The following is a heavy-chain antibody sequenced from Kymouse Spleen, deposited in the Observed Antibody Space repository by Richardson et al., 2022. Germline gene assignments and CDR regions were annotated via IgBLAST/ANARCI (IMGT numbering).Heavy chain of an antibody. Sequence: QVQLVESGGGVVQPGRSLRLSCAASGFTFSSYGMHWVRQAPGKGLEWVAVIWYDGSNKYYADSVKGRFTISRDNSKNTLYLQMNSLRAEDTAVYYCARDRGTMVRGVHYYYYGMDVWGQGTTVTVSS. J-gene: IGHJ6*02. CDR2: IWYDGSNK. V-gene: IGHV3-33*01. CDR1: GFTFSSYG. CDR3: ARDRGTMVRGVHYYYYGMDV. D-gene: IGHD3-10*01.